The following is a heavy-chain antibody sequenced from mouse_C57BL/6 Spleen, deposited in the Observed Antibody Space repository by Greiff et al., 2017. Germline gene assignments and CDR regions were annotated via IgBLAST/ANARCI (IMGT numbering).Heavy chain of an antibody. D-gene: IGHD1-1*01. J-gene: IGHJ2*01. CDR2: IHPNSGST. CDR1: GYTFTSYW. CDR3: ARSTVTTVFDY. V-gene: IGHV1-64*01. Sequence: QVQLQQPGAELVKPGASVKLSCKASGYTFTSYWMHWVKQRPGQGLEWIGMIHPNSGSTNYNEKFKSKATLTVDKSSSTAYMQLSSLTSEDSAVYFCARSTVTTVFDYWGQGTTLTVSS.